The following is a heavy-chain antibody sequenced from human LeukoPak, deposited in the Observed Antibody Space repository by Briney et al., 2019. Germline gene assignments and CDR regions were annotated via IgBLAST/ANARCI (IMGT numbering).Heavy chain of an antibody. J-gene: IGHJ4*02. CDR1: GFTFSSYS. CDR3: AREGDSSGWYYFDH. CDR2: ISSSSSYI. D-gene: IGHD6-19*01. Sequence: GGSLRLSCAASGFTFSSYSMNWVRQAPGKGLEWVSSISSSSSYIYYADPVKGRFTISRDNAKNSLYLQMNSLRAEDTAVYYCAREGDSSGWYYFDHWGQGTLVTVSS. V-gene: IGHV3-21*01.